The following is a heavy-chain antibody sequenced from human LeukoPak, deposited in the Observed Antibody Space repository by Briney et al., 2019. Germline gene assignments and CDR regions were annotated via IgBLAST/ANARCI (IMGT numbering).Heavy chain of an antibody. CDR1: GFTFSSYD. J-gene: IGHJ2*01. CDR3: AKALNYWYFDL. CDR2: SGADDGTT. V-gene: IGHV3-23*01. Sequence: AGGSLRLSCAASGFTFSSYDMSGVRQAPGKGLEWVSASGADDGTTYADSVKGRLTISRDNSKNTLYLQMNSLRVEDTATYYCAKALNYWYFDLWGRGSLVTVSS.